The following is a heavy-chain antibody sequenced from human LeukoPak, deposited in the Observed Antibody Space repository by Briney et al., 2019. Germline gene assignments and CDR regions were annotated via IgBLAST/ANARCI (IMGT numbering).Heavy chain of an antibody. J-gene: IGHJ5*02. CDR1: GGSISSGGYY. CDR2: IHYSGST. V-gene: IGHV4-31*03. D-gene: IGHD3-10*01. CDR3: ATYYGSGSYKVFDP. Sequence: SETLSLTCTVSGGSISSGGYYWSWIRQHPRKGLEWIGYIHYSGSTYYNPSLKSRVTISVDTSKNQFSLKLSSVTAADTAVYYCATYYGSGSYKVFDPWGQGTLVTVSS.